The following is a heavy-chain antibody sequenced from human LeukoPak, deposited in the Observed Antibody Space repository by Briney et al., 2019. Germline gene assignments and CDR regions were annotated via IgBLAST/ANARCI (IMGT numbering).Heavy chain of an antibody. V-gene: IGHV3-48*01. J-gene: IGHJ4*02. CDR3: AKDIQVFGEILGGLDY. Sequence: GGSLRLSCAASGFIFSRDSMNWVRQAPGKGQEWVAYINGGGSPIYYADSVRGRFTISRDNAKNSLYLQMNSLRPEDTALYYCAKDIQVFGEILGGLDYWGQGTLATVYS. D-gene: IGHD3-10*02. CDR1: GFIFSRDS. CDR2: INGGGSPI.